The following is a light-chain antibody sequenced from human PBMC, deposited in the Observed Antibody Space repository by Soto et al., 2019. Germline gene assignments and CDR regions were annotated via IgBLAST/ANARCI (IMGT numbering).Light chain of an antibody. Sequence: DIQMTQSPSTLSASVGDRVTITCRASQSISTWLAWYQQKPGKAPKPLIYDASRLESGVPSRFSGSGSGTEFTLTISSLKPEDFASYYCQQYNSYSTFGKGTKVDIK. V-gene: IGKV1-5*01. CDR1: QSISTW. CDR3: QQYNSYST. J-gene: IGKJ1*01. CDR2: DAS.